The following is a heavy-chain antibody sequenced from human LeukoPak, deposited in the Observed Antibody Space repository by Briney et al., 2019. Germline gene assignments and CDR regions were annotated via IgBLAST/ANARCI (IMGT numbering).Heavy chain of an antibody. V-gene: IGHV4-34*01. Sequence: SETLSLTCAVYGGSFSGYYWSWIRQPPGKGLEWIGEINHSGSTNYNPSLKSRVTISVDTSKNQFSLKLSSVTAEDTAVYYCARIPRLTSFDHWGQGTLVTVSS. CDR3: ARIPRLTSFDH. CDR2: INHSGST. J-gene: IGHJ4*02. D-gene: IGHD1-14*01. CDR1: GGSFSGYY.